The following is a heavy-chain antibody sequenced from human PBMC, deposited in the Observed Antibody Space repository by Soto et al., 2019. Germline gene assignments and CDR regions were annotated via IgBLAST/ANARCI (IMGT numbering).Heavy chain of an antibody. Sequence: GGSLRLSCAASGFTFSSYWMSWVRQAPGKGLEWVANIKQDGSEKYYVDSVKGRFTISRDNAKNSLNLQMNSLRAEDTAVYYCARVLYNWNDGGYFDYWGQGTLVTVSS. J-gene: IGHJ4*02. CDR1: GFTFSSYW. CDR3: ARVLYNWNDGGYFDY. V-gene: IGHV3-7*03. D-gene: IGHD1-1*01. CDR2: IKQDGSEK.